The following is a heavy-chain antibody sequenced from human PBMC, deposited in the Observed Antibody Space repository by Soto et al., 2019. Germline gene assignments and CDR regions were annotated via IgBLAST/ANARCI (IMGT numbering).Heavy chain of an antibody. V-gene: IGHV3-30*04. CDR3: ARIYRYGLDY. J-gene: IGHJ4*02. Sequence: PGGSLRLSCAASGFTFSSYAMHWVRQAPGKGLEWVALISYDGSNKYYADSVKGRLTISRDNSKNTLYLQMNSLRVEDTAVYYCARIYRYGLDYWGQGTLDTVSS. D-gene: IGHD5-18*01. CDR1: GFTFSSYA. CDR2: ISYDGSNK.